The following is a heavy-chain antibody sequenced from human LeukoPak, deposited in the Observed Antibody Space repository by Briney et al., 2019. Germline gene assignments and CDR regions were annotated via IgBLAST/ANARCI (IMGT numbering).Heavy chain of an antibody. CDR1: GGSISSYY. V-gene: IGHV4-59*01. D-gene: IGHD5-18*01. CDR2: IYYSGST. CDR3: ARGDQYSYGSDAFDI. J-gene: IGHJ3*02. Sequence: PSETLSLTCTVSGGSISSYYWSWIRQPPGKGLEWIGYIYYSGSTNYNPSLKSRVTISVDTSKNQFSPKLSSVTAADTAVYYCARGDQYSYGSDAFDIWGQGTMVTVSS.